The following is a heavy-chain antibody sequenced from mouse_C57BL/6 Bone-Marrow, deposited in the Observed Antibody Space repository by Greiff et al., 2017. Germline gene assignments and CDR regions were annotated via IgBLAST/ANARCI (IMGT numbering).Heavy chain of an antibody. V-gene: IGHV1-80*01. J-gene: IGHJ3*01. D-gene: IGHD2-13*01. CDR2: IYPGDGDT. Sequence: VQLVQSGAELVKPGASVKISCKASGYAFSSYWMNWVKQRPGKGLEWIGQIYPGDGDTNYNGKFKGKATLTADKSSSTAYMQLSSLTSADSAVCVCGGSAGELGEAYWGQGTLVTVSA. CDR1: GYAFSSYW. CDR3: GGSAGELGEAY.